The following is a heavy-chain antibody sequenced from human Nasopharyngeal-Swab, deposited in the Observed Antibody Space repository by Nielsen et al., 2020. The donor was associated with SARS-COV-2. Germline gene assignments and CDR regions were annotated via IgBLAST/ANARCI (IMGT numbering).Heavy chain of an antibody. Sequence: ASLTLSRQISGYTLTDLSMHWLRQAPGKGLEWVGGFDTVDGETIYAQKFQGRVTMKEDTTTYPAYMELSSLTSEDTAVYYYAAVDGSYGRFDYWGQGTLVTVSS. CDR1: GYTLTDLS. CDR3: AAVDGSYGRFDY. J-gene: IGHJ4*02. CDR2: FDTVDGET. V-gene: IGHV1-24*01. D-gene: IGHD1-26*01.